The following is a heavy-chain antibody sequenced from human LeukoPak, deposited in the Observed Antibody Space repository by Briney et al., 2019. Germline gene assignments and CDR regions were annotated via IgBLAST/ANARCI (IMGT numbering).Heavy chain of an antibody. CDR1: GFTFSSYA. D-gene: IGHD3-22*01. V-gene: IGHV3-23*01. Sequence: PGGSLRLSCAASGFTFSSYAMSWVRQAPGKGLEWVSVISFSGGSTNYADSVKGRFTISRDNPKNTLYLQMNSLRAEDTAVYYCAKDLPHYYDSSGYTAHYWGQGTLVTVSS. J-gene: IGHJ4*02. CDR3: AKDLPHYYDSSGYTAHY. CDR2: ISFSGGST.